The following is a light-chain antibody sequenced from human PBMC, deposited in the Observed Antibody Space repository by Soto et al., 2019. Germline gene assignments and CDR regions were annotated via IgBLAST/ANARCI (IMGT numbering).Light chain of an antibody. V-gene: IGKV3-20*01. Sequence: EVVLTQSPGTLSLSPGERATLSCRASQSVNSNLAWYQLRPGQAPRLLIYGAFSRATGIPDRFSGSGSGTDFTLTISRLAPEDFAVYYCQQYGSSPFTFGPGTKVDIK. J-gene: IGKJ3*01. CDR2: GAF. CDR3: QQYGSSPFT. CDR1: QSVNSN.